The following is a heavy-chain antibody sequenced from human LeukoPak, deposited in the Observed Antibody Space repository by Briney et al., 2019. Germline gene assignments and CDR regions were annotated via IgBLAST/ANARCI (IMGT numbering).Heavy chain of an antibody. CDR3: ATGVGDTAMVIDH. V-gene: IGHV5-10-1*01. CDR1: GYSFTSYW. J-gene: IGHJ4*02. Sequence: GESLRLSCKGSGYSFTSYWINWVRQMPGKGLEWMGRVDPSDSYTNYSPSFQGHVSISTDKSISTAYLQWNSLKASDTGTYYCATGVGDTAMVIDHWGQGTLVTVSS. D-gene: IGHD5-18*01. CDR2: VDPSDSYT.